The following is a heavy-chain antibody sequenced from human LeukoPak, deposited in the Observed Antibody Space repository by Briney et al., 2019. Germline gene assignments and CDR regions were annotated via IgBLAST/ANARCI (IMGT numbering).Heavy chain of an antibody. V-gene: IGHV6-1*01. Sequence: PSQTLSLTCVISGDSVSSNSVAWSWIRQSPSRGLEWLGRTYFKSKWYNHYAGSVKGRITINPDTSKNEFSLQLKSVTPEDAAVYYCAREGYTNGWYQWFDPWGQGTLVTVSS. J-gene: IGHJ5*02. CDR2: TYFKSKWYN. CDR3: AREGYTNGWYQWFDP. D-gene: IGHD6-19*01. CDR1: GDSVSSNSVA.